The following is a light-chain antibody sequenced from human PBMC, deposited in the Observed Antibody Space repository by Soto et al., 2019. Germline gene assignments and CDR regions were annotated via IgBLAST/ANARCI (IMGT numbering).Light chain of an antibody. CDR1: QRINRW. V-gene: IGKV1-5*03. J-gene: IGKJ2*01. CDR3: QQSDSYPYT. Sequence: DIHMTQSPSTLSAFVGDRVTITCRASQRINRWLAWYQQKPGQAPKVLIYKASSLESGVPSRFSGSGSGTEFTLTINSLQPDDFATYYCQQSDSYPYTFDQGTKVEIK. CDR2: KAS.